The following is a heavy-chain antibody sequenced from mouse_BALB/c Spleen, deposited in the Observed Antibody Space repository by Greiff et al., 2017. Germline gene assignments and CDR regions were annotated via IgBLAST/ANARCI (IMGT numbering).Heavy chain of an antibody. J-gene: IGHJ4*01. Sequence: VQLQHSGAELVKPGASVKLSCTASGFNIKDTYMHWVKQRPEQGLEWIGRIDPANGNTKYDPKFQGKATITADTSSNTAYLQLSSLTSEDTAVYYCARVITTTRGMDYWGQGTSVTVSS. CDR3: ARVITTTRGMDY. D-gene: IGHD2-4*01. CDR1: GFNIKDTY. CDR2: IDPANGNT. V-gene: IGHV14-3*02.